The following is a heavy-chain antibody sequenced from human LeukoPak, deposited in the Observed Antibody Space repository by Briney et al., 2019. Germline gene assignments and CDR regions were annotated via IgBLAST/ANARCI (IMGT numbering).Heavy chain of an antibody. CDR3: ATEVVWSVDY. D-gene: IGHD3-3*01. J-gene: IGHJ4*02. V-gene: IGHV3-53*01. CDR1: GLTVSNHY. CDR2: IYSGGNT. Sequence: PGGSLRLSCAASGLTVSNHYMNWVRQAPGKGLEWVSVIYSGGNTYYADSVKGRFTISRDNSKNTLYLQMNSLRAEDTAVYYCATEVVWSVDYWGQGTLVTVSS.